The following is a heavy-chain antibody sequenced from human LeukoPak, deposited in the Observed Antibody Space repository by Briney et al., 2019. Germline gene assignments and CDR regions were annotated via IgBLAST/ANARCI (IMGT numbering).Heavy chain of an antibody. CDR3: ARGLYCSSTSCSHAFDI. D-gene: IGHD2-2*01. V-gene: IGHV3-30-3*01. J-gene: IGHJ3*02. Sequence: GGSLRLSCAASGFTFSSYAMHWVRQAPGKGLEWVAVISYDGGNKYYADSVKGRFTISRDNSKNTLYLQMNSLRAEDTAVYYCARGLYCSSTSCSHAFDIWGQGTMVTVSS. CDR2: ISYDGGNK. CDR1: GFTFSSYA.